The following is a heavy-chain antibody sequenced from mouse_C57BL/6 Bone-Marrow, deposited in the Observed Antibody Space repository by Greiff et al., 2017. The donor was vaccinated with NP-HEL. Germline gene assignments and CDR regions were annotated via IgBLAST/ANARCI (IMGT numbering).Heavy chain of an antibody. V-gene: IGHV1-82*01. CDR3: ARWLQAWFAY. CDR2: IYPGDGDT. Sequence: VQLQQSGPELVKPGASVKISCKASGYAFSSSWMNWVKQRPGKGLEWIGRIYPGDGDTNYNGKFKGKATLTADKSSSTAYMQLSSLTSEDSAVYFCARWLQAWFAYWGQGTLVTVSA. CDR1: GYAFSSSW. D-gene: IGHD2-2*01. J-gene: IGHJ3*01.